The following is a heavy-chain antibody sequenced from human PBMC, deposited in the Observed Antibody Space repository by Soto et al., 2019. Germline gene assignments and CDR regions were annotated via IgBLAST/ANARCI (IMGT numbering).Heavy chain of an antibody. D-gene: IGHD3-10*01. CDR2: IIPIFGTP. J-gene: IGHJ4*02. CDR1: GGIFSTYA. Sequence: QVQLVQSGAEVKKPGSSVKVSCKASGGIFSTYAISWLRQAPGQGLEWMGGIIPIFGTPNYAQRFQGRVTITADDSTSTAYMELSGLRSEDTAVYYCARDRDDYGSGNYYNRIDFWGQGTLVTVSS. CDR3: ARDRDDYGSGNYYNRIDF. V-gene: IGHV1-69*01.